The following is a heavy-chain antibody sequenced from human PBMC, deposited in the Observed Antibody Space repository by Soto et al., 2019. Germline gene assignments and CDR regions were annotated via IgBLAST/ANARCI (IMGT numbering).Heavy chain of an antibody. CDR2: ISYDGSNK. Sequence: GGSLRLSCAASGFTFSNYGMHWVRQAPGRGLEWVAVISYDGSNKFYTDSVKGRFTVSRDNSKNTLYLQMNSLKIEDTAVYYCTTDSYSTIIIVRFDYWAHGTLVTVSS. D-gene: IGHD3-22*01. J-gene: IGHJ4*01. CDR3: TTDSYSTIIIVRFDY. CDR1: GFTFSNYG. V-gene: IGHV3-30*03.